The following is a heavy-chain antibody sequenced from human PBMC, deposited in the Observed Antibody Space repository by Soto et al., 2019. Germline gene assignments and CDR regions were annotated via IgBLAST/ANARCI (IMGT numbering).Heavy chain of an antibody. Sequence: ASVKVSCKASGGTFSSYAISWVRQAPGQGLEWMGGIIPIFGTANYAQKFQGRVTITADESTSTAYMELSSLRSEDTAVYYCARGVVNWNHHDAFDIWGQGTMVTVSS. D-gene: IGHD1-20*01. CDR3: ARGVVNWNHHDAFDI. V-gene: IGHV1-69*13. CDR2: IIPIFGTA. J-gene: IGHJ3*02. CDR1: GGTFSSYA.